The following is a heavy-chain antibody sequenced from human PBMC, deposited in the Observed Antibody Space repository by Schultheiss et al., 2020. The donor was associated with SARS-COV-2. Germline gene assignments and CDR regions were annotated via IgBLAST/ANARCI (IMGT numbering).Heavy chain of an antibody. J-gene: IGHJ4*02. CDR1: GFTFSDHY. D-gene: IGHD6-25*01. V-gene: IGHV3-72*01. CDR2: IRSKANSYST. CDR3: ARVSSVYDLDY. Sequence: GGSLRLSCPASGFTFSDHYMDWVRQAPGVGLEWVGRIRSKANSYSTEYTESEKGRFNILREDSKNSLYLQMNSLKTEETAVYYCARVSSVYDLDYWGQGTLVTVSS.